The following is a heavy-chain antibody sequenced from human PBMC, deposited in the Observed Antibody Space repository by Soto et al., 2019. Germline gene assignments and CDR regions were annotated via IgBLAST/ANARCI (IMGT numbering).Heavy chain of an antibody. D-gene: IGHD3-22*01. V-gene: IGHV3-15*01. J-gene: IGHJ4*02. CDR1: GFTFSKAW. CDR2: IKSKTDGGTT. Sequence: PGRSLRLSCAASGFTFSKAWMSWVRQAPWKGLEWVGRIKSKTDGGTTDYAAPVKGRFTISRDDSKNTLYLQMNSLKTEDTAVYYCTTVGSSSGYYKFVYWGQGTLVTVSS. CDR3: TTVGSSSGYYKFVY.